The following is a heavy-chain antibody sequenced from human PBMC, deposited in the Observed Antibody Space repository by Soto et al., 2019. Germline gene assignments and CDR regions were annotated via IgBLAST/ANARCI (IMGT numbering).Heavy chain of an antibody. V-gene: IGHV3-23*01. CDR3: ANNFGDYAGGEFFQH. CDR2: LTGSGRST. Sequence: EVQLLESGGDWVQPGASLRLSCALSGFTFSNYAMNWLRQAPGKWLECVSALTGSGRSTYYAESVTGRFTISRDNSKNTLYLQMNGLRAEDTDVYYCANNFGDYAGGEFFQHWGQGTLVTVSS. J-gene: IGHJ1*01. CDR1: GFTFSNYA. D-gene: IGHD4-17*01.